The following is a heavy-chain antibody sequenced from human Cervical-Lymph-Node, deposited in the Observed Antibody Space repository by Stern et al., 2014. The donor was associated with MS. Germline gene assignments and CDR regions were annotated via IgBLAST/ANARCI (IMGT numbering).Heavy chain of an antibody. CDR1: GYIFTDYY. D-gene: IGHD3-3*01. J-gene: IGHJ4*01. V-gene: IGHV1-2*02. CDR3: ARGSGTAYDLRGDY. Sequence: QVQLGQSGAEARAPGASMKVSCKASGYIFTDYYLHWVRQAPGKGLEWLGWINPNSGGTNYAQNFQGRVTMTRDTSISTAYMELRWLGSADTAVYYCARGSGTAYDLRGDYWGQGTLVTVSS. CDR2: INPNSGGT.